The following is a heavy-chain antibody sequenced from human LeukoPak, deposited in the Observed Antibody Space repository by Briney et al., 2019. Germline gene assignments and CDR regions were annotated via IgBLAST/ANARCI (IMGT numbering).Heavy chain of an antibody. CDR1: GFTVSSNY. V-gene: IGHV3-53*05. J-gene: IGHJ4*02. CDR2: IYSGGNT. D-gene: IGHD6-13*01. Sequence: GGSLRLSCAASGFTVSSNYMSWVRQAPGKGLEWVSVIYSGGNTYYADSVKGRFTISRDNSKNTLYLQMNSLRAEDTAVYYCARVQGSSTRGLDYWGQGTLVTVSS. CDR3: ARVQGSSTRGLDY.